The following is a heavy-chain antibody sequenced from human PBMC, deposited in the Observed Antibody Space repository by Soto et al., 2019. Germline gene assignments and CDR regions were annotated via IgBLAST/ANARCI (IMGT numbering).Heavy chain of an antibody. CDR3: ARRTDTAMDPDAFDI. CDR2: IYPGDSDT. J-gene: IGHJ3*02. V-gene: IGHV5-51*01. CDR1: GYSFTSYW. Sequence: GESLKISCKGSGYSFTSYWIGWVRQMPGKGLEWMGIIYPGDSDTRYSPSFQGQVTISADKSISTAYLQWSSLKASDTAMYYCARRTDTAMDPDAFDIWGQGTMVTVSS. D-gene: IGHD5-18*01.